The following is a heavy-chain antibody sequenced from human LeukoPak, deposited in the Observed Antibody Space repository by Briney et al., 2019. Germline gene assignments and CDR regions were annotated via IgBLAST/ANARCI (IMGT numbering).Heavy chain of an antibody. CDR2: ISGSGGST. J-gene: IGHJ4*02. V-gene: IGHV3-23*01. CDR3: AKDVRVSGWYDFDY. Sequence: GGSLRLSCAASGITFSSYAMSWVRQAPGKGLEWVSGISGSGGSTYYADSVKGRFTISRDNSKNTLYLQMNSLRAEDTAVYYCAKDVRVSGWYDFDYWGQGTLVTVSS. D-gene: IGHD6-19*01. CDR1: GITFSSYA.